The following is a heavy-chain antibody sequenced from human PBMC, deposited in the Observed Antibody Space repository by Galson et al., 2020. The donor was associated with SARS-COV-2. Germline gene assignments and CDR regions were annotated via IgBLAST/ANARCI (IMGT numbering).Heavy chain of an antibody. J-gene: IGHJ4*02. CDR1: GFIFRGYG. V-gene: IGHV3-64*02. CDR3: AKGRDYGDN. CDR2: ISSDGLRT. Sequence: GGSLRLSCAASGFIFRGYGMHWVRQPPGKGLEYVAGISSDGLRTYYADSVKGRFTISRDNSKDMMILQMGSLRTEDMGVYYCAKGRDYGDNWGQGAKVTGSS.